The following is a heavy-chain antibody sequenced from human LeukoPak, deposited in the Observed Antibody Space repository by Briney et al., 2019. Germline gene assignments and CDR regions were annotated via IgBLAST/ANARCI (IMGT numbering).Heavy chain of an antibody. Sequence: SSETLSLTCTVSGGSMSSGGYYWSWIRQHPGKGLEWIGYIYYSGSTYYNPSLKSRVTISVDTSKNQFSLKLSSVTAADTAVYYCARTYGHCSGDSCYKNWFDPWGQGTLVTVSS. CDR3: ARTYGHCSGDSCYKNWFDP. V-gene: IGHV4-31*03. CDR1: GGSMSSGGYY. J-gene: IGHJ5*02. CDR2: IYYSGST. D-gene: IGHD2-15*01.